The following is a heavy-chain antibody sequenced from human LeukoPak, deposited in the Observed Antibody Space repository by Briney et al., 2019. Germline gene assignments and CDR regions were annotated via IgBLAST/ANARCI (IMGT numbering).Heavy chain of an antibody. CDR2: ISAYNGNT. Sequence: ASVKVSCKASGYTFTSYGISWVRQAPGQGLEWMGWISAYNGNTNYAQKLQGRVTMTTDTSTSTAYMELRSLRSDDTAVYYCARATSGLGYCSSTSCQRVDYYYYMDVWGKGTTVTVSS. CDR1: GYTFTSYG. D-gene: IGHD2-2*01. J-gene: IGHJ6*03. CDR3: ARATSGLGYCSSTSCQRVDYYYYMDV. V-gene: IGHV1-18*01.